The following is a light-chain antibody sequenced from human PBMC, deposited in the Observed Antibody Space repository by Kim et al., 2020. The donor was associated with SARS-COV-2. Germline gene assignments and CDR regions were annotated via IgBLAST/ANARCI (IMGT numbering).Light chain of an antibody. J-gene: IGLJ1*01. V-gene: IGLV2-14*01. Sequence: QSALTQPASVSGSPGQSITISYTGTSSDVGGYNYVSWYQQHPGKAPKVMIYDVSKRPSGVSNRFSGSKSGNTASLTISGLQAEDEADYYCSSYTSSSTYVFGTGTKVTVL. CDR2: DVS. CDR1: SSDVGGYNY. CDR3: SSYTSSSTYV.